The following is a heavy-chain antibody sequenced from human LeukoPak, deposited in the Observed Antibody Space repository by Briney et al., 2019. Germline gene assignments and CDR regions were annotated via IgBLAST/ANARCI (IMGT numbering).Heavy chain of an antibody. CDR2: IYYTGNT. CDR3: ARHPYYYYYMDV. Sequence: SETLSLTCAVSGASISGSGYYLGWIRQPPGKGLEWIGNIYYTGNTYYNASLQSRVTISIDTSKNQFSLRLNSVTAADTAMYYCARHPYYYYYMDVWGKGTTVTVSS. CDR1: GASISGSGYY. J-gene: IGHJ6*03. V-gene: IGHV4-39*01.